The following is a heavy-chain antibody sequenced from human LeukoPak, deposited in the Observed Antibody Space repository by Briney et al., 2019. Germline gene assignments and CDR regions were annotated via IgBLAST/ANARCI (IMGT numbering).Heavy chain of an antibody. CDR2: TYYRSTWYN. J-gene: IGHJ5*02. CDR1: GDSVSSNSVT. V-gene: IGHV6-1*01. D-gene: IGHD2-2*01. CDR3: ARRPTQYDCFDP. Sequence: SQTLSLTCAISGDSVSSNSVTWNWIRQSPSRGLEWLGRTYYRSTWYNDYAVSVRGRITVNPDTSKNQFSLHLNSVTPEDTAVYYCARRPTQYDCFDPWGQGILVTVSS.